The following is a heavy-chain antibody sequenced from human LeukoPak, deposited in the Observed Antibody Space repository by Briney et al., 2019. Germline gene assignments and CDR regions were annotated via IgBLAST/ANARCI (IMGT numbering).Heavy chain of an antibody. V-gene: IGHV3-30-3*01. CDR2: ISYDGSNK. J-gene: IGHJ5*02. Sequence: PGGSLGLSCAASGFTFSSYAMHRVRQAPGKGLEWVAVISYDGSNKYYADSVKGRFTISRDNSKNTLYLQMNSLRVEDTAVYYCARVASPLGVVISNWFDPWGQGTLVTVPS. D-gene: IGHD3-3*01. CDR1: GFTFSSYA. CDR3: ARVASPLGVVISNWFDP.